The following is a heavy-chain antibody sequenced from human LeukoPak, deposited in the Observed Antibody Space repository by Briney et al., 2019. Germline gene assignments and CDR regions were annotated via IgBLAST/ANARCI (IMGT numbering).Heavy chain of an antibody. CDR1: GGTFSSYA. V-gene: IGHV1-69*04. CDR2: IIPILGIA. CDR3: ASSDVLLWFGEPNHYGMDV. Sequence: SVKVSCKASGGTFSSYAISWVRQAPGQGLEWMGRIIPILGIANYAQKFQGRVTITADKSTSTAYMELSSLRSEDTAVYYCASSDVLLWFGEPNHYGMDVWGQGTTVTVSS. J-gene: IGHJ6*02. D-gene: IGHD3-10*01.